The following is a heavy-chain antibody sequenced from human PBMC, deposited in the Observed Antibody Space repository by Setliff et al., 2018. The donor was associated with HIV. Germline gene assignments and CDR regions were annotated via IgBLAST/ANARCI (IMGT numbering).Heavy chain of an antibody. CDR1: GGFSISNTDY. V-gene: IGHV4-39*01. J-gene: IGHJ4*02. CDR3: ARPSLGIGGGSIFDL. CDR2: IHFSGTT. D-gene: IGHD3-3*01. Sequence: PSETLSLTCTVSGGFSISNTDYWGWIRQSPGKGLEWIGNIHFSGTTYYNPSLKSRVTMFVATSKQQSFLSLASVTAADTALYYCARPSLGIGGGSIFDLWGQGLLVTVSS.